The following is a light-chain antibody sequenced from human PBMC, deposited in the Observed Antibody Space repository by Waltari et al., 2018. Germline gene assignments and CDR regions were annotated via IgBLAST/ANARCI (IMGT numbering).Light chain of an antibody. V-gene: IGLV2-23*02. CDR2: EVF. J-gene: IGLJ1*01. CDR3: CSYAGRGTYV. Sequence: QSALTQPASVSGTPGQSITISCSVTTRDVGSYDLVSWYQQHPGEAPKLLICEVFKRPPDTSSRFSGAKSGSTASLTISGLQPEDEADYYCCSYAGRGTYVFGSGTKLTVL. CDR1: TRDVGSYDL.